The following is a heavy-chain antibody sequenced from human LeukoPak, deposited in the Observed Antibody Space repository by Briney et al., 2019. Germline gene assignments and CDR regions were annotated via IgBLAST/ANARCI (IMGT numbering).Heavy chain of an antibody. CDR3: AKNRVVFNWNYAYYFDD. CDR1: GFTFSDYA. D-gene: IGHD1-7*01. Sequence: GGSLRLSCAASGFTFSDYAMHWVRQAPGKGLEWVALISYDGSDKYYADSVKGRFTISRDSSTNTLFLQMNSLRAEDTAVYFCAKNRVVFNWNYAYYFDDWGQGTLVTVSS. CDR2: ISYDGSDK. J-gene: IGHJ4*02. V-gene: IGHV3-30*18.